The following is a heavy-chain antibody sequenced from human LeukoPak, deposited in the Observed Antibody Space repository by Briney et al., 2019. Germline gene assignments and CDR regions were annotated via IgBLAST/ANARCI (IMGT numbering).Heavy chain of an antibody. CDR2: INPNSGGT. V-gene: IGHV1-2*02. J-gene: IGHJ5*02. D-gene: IGHD6-19*01. Sequence: ASAKVSCKASGYTFTGYYMHWVRQAPGQGLEWMGWINPNSGGTNYAQKFQGRVTMTRDTSISTAYMELSRLRSDDTAVYYCARDLSSWNWFDPWGQGTLVTVSS. CDR1: GYTFTGYY. CDR3: ARDLSSWNWFDP.